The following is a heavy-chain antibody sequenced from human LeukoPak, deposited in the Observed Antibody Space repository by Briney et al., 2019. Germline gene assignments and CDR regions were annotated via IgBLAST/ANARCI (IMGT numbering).Heavy chain of an antibody. CDR3: ARHYRWPYAFDI. V-gene: IGHV4-39*01. J-gene: IGHJ3*02. D-gene: IGHD3-16*02. CDR1: GGSISSSSYY. CDR2: IYYSGST. Sequence: PSETLSLTCTVSGGSISSSSYYWGWIRQPPGKGLEWIGSIYYSGSTYYNPSLKSRVTISVDTSKNQFSLKLSSVTAADTAVYYCARHYRWPYAFDIWGQGTMVTVSS.